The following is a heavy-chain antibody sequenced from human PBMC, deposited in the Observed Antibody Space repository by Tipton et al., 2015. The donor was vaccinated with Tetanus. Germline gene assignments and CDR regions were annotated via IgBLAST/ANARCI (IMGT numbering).Heavy chain of an antibody. CDR3: AKDLGPIVVVPSPVRY. Sequence: SGFTFSSYAMSWVRQAPGKGLEWVSAISGSGGSTYYADSVKGRFTISRDNSKNTLYLQMNSLRAEDTAVYYCAKDLGPIVVVPSPVRYWGQGTLVTVSS. CDR1: GFTFSSYA. V-gene: IGHV3-23*01. CDR2: ISGSGGST. D-gene: IGHD2-2*01. J-gene: IGHJ4*02.